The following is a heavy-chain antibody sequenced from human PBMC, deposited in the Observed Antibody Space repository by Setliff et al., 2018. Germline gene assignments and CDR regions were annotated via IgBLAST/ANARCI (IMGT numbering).Heavy chain of an antibody. V-gene: IGHV3-7*01. J-gene: IGHJ4*02. Sequence: PGGSLSLSCAASGFIFSNYWLSWVRQAPGKGLEWVAIIKYDGGEKYYLDSVEGRFTVSRDNARNSLYLQMNTLRAEDTALYYCARHEILTNYPLGFWGQGTLVTVSS. CDR3: ARHEILTNYPLGF. CDR1: GFIFSNYW. CDR2: IKYDGGEK. D-gene: IGHD3-9*01.